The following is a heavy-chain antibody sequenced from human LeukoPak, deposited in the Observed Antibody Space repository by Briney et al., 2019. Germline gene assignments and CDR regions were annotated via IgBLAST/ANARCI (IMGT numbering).Heavy chain of an antibody. CDR2: INPNSGGT. J-gene: IGHJ4*02. Sequence: ASVKVSCKASGYTFTGYYMHWVRQAPGQGLEWMGWINPNSGGTNYAQKFQGRVTMTRDTSISTVYMELSRLRSDDTAVYYCARAISYYYDSSGYYLDWGQGTLVTVSS. CDR1: GYTFTGYY. D-gene: IGHD3-22*01. CDR3: ARAISYYYDSSGYYLD. V-gene: IGHV1-2*02.